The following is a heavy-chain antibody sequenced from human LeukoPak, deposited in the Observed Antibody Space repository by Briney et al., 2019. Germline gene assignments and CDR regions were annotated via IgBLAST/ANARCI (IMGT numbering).Heavy chain of an antibody. CDR2: ISSSGSTI. Sequence: PGGSLRLSCAASGFTFSDYYMSWIRQAPGKGLEWVSYISSSGSTIYYADSVKGRFTISRDNAKNSLYPQMNSLRAEDTAVYYCARGIGLERRYFQFDYWGQGILVTVSS. D-gene: IGHD1-1*01. CDR1: GFTFSDYY. V-gene: IGHV3-11*04. CDR3: ARGIGLERRYFQFDY. J-gene: IGHJ4*01.